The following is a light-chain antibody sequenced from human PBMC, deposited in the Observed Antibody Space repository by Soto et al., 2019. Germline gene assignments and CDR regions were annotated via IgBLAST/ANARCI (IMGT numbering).Light chain of an antibody. J-gene: IGKJ3*01. Sequence: IPLTQSPSSLSASVGDGVSITCRTSQDIGTYLAWYQPTPGKAPKLLIYAASTLQSGVPSRFSDSLSGTKFSITISSLQPEDFATYYCQQLNYSPVTFGPGTKVD. CDR2: AAS. V-gene: IGKV1-9*01. CDR1: QDIGTY. CDR3: QQLNYSPVT.